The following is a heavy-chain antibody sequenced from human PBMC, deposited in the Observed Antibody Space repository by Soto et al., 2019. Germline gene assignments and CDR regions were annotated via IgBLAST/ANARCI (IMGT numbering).Heavy chain of an antibody. CDR2: ISANNGNT. CDR1: GYTFTSYG. D-gene: IGHD6-13*01. Sequence: QVQLVQSGAEVKKPGASVKVSCKASGYTFTSYGISWVRQAPGQGLEWMGWISANNGNTNYAQKLQGRVTMTTDTTPSIAYMELTRLRSAATAVYYCARGQQLVSSAYYYYGMDVWGQGTTVTVSS. V-gene: IGHV1-18*01. J-gene: IGHJ6*02. CDR3: ARGQQLVSSAYYYYGMDV.